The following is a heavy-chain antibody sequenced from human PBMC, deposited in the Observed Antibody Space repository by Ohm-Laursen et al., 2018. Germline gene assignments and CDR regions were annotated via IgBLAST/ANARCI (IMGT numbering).Heavy chain of an antibody. J-gene: IGHJ3*02. Sequence: SLRLSCAASGFTFSTYWMNWFRQAPGKGLESVASINQDGSEKYYVDPVKGRFTISRDNAKNSLYLQMNSLRAEDTAVYYCARVSSDAYHIWGQGTMVTVSS. D-gene: IGHD2-2*01. CDR2: INQDGSEK. CDR1: GFTFSTYW. V-gene: IGHV3-7*01. CDR3: ARVSSDAYHI.